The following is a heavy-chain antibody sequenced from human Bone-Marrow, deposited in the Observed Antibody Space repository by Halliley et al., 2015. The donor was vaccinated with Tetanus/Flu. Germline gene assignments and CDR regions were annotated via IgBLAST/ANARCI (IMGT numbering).Heavy chain of an antibody. Sequence: SLRLSCAASGFTFSDYAMNWVRQAPGKGLEGVSGITAGGGSTYYADSVKGRFTIYRDNSKRTLSLQMNSLRVEDTAVYYCVRGRGWLSDYWGQGILVTVSS. J-gene: IGHJ4*02. V-gene: IGHV3-23*01. CDR1: GFTFSDYA. CDR3: VRGRGWLSDY. CDR2: ITAGGGST. D-gene: IGHD6-19*01.